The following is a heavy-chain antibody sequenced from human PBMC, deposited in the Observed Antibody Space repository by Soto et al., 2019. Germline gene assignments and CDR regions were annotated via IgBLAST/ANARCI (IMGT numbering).Heavy chain of an antibody. V-gene: IGHV4-59*01. J-gene: IGHJ6*02. D-gene: IGHD3-10*01. CDR1: GGSISSYY. CDR3: AREGAGRGYYYYGMDV. Sequence: QVQLQESGPGLVKPSETLSLTCTVSGGSISSYYWSWIRQPPGKGLEWIGYIYYSGSTNYNPSLKSRVTISVATSKNQFSLKLSSVTAADTAVYYCAREGAGRGYYYYGMDVWGQGTTVTVSS. CDR2: IYYSGST.